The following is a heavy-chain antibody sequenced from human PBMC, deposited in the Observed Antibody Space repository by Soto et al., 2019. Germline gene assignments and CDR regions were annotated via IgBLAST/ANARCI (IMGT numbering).Heavy chain of an antibody. CDR3: VGVLRITLFVDAIMDAYYMDV. Sequence: QVLLQESGPGLVKPSGTLSLTCAVPNGSISSSFWWSWVRQSPGKGLEWIGEIHHSGGTNSNPSLRSRLALSLDKSKKQVPLKLSAVSAADTALYYCVGVLRITLFVDAIMDAYYMDVWGKGTTVTVSS. D-gene: IGHD5-18*01. CDR1: NGSISSSFW. V-gene: IGHV4-4*02. J-gene: IGHJ6*03. CDR2: IHHSGGT.